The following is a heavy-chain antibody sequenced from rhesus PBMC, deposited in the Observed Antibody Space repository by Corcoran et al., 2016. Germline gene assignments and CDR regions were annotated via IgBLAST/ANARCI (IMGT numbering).Heavy chain of an antibody. D-gene: IGHD6S26*01. CDR2: IYGSSGST. CDR1: GGAISGGYD. CDR3: ARPLHSSGWSYDVSLDV. V-gene: IGHV4-76*01. J-gene: IGHJ5-2*02. Sequence: QVQLQESGPGLVKPSETLSLTCGVSGGAISGGYDWSWIRQPPGKGREWSGYIYGSSGSTNYNPSLKNRVTISKDTSKNQFSLKLSSVTAADTAVYYCARPLHSSGWSYDVSLDVWGRGVLVTVSS.